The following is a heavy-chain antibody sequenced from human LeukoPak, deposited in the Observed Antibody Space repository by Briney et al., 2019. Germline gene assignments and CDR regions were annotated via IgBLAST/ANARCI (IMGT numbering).Heavy chain of an antibody. CDR1: GFTFSSYG. CDR3: AREYCSGGSCYSVESEYFQH. V-gene: IGHV3-33*01. CDR2: IWYDGSNK. J-gene: IGHJ1*01. D-gene: IGHD2-15*01. Sequence: PGRSLRLSCAASGFTFSSYGMHWVRQAPGKGLEWVAVIWYDGSNKYYADSVKGRFTISRDNSKNTLYLQMNSLRAEDTAVYYCAREYCSGGSCYSVESEYFQHWGQGTLVTVSS.